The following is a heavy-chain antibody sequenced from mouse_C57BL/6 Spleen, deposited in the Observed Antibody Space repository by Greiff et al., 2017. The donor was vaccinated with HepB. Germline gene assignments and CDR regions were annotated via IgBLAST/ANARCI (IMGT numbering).Heavy chain of an antibody. CDR2: IDPENGGS. Sequence: LVESGAELVRPGTSVTLSCKASGYTFTDYEIHWVKQTPVHGLEWIGAIDPENGGSAYNQKFKGKAILTADKSSRTAYMELRSLTSEDSAVYYCTKLSPFDYWGQGTTLTVSS. J-gene: IGHJ2*01. D-gene: IGHD1-1*02. CDR1: GYTFTDYE. CDR3: TKLSPFDY. V-gene: IGHV1-15*01.